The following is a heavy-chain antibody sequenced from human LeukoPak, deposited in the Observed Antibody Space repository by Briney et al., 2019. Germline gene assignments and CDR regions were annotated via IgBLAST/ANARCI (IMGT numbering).Heavy chain of an antibody. CDR3: ARALDFWSGFNS. J-gene: IGHJ4*02. Sequence: SETLSLTCAVYGGSFSGYYWSWIRQPPGKGLEWIGEINHSGSTNYNPSLTSRVTISVDTSKNQFSLKLSSVTAADTAVYYCARALDFWSGFNSWGQGTLVTVSS. CDR2: INHSGST. D-gene: IGHD3-3*01. V-gene: IGHV4-34*01. CDR1: GGSFSGYY.